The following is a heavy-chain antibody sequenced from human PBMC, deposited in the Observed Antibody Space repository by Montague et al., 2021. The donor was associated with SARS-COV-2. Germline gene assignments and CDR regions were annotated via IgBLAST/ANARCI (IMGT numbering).Heavy chain of an antibody. D-gene: IGHD3-22*01. CDR2: IYYSGST. J-gene: IGHJ6*02. CDR1: GGAISSSSYY. CDR3: ARDTRITMLVVVNRYGMDD. Sequence: SETLSLTCTVSGGAISSSSYYWGWIRQPPGKGLEWIGSIYYSGSTYYXPSLKSRVTISVDTSKNQFSLKLSSVTAADTAVYYCARDTRITMLVVVNRYGMDDWGQGTLVTVSS. V-gene: IGHV4-39*07.